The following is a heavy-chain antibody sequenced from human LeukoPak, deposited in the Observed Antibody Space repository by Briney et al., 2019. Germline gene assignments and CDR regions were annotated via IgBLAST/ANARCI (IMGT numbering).Heavy chain of an antibody. Sequence: GGSLRLSCAASGFTFSSYAMSWVRQAPGKGLEWVAVIWYDGSNKYYADSVKGRFTISRDNSKNTLYLQMNSLRAEDTAVYYCASSEDIVATISALGYWGQGTLVTVSS. D-gene: IGHD5-12*01. J-gene: IGHJ4*02. V-gene: IGHV3-33*08. CDR2: IWYDGSNK. CDR1: GFTFSSYA. CDR3: ASSEDIVATISALGY.